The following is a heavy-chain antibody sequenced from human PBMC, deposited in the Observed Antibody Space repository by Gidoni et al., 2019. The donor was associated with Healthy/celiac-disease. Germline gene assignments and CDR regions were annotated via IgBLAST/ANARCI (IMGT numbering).Heavy chain of an antibody. CDR3: AKAAPRLGGYSSYYYYGMDV. CDR1: GFTFDDYA. Sequence: EVQLVESGGGLVQPGRSLRLSCAASGFTFDDYAMHWVRQAPGKGLEWVSGISWNSGSIGYADSVKGRFTISRDNAKNSLYLQMNSLRAEDTALYYCAKAAPRLGGYSSYYYYGMDVWGQGTTVTVSS. D-gene: IGHD5-18*01. V-gene: IGHV3-9*01. J-gene: IGHJ6*02. CDR2: ISWNSGSI.